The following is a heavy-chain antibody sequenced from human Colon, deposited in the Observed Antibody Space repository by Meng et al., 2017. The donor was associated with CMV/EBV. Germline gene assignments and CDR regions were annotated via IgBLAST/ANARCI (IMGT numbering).Heavy chain of an antibody. V-gene: IGHV1-2*02. J-gene: IGHJ5*02. CDR3: VTYSGSSRGFGP. CDR2: INCNSGAT. CDR1: GYTFTAYY. D-gene: IGHD1-26*01. Sequence: ASVQVSCKNSGYTFTAYYIHWVRQAPGQGLDWIGWINCNSGATQYAQEFQGRVTMTKDTSIATVYMDLSSLTSDDTAVYYCVTYSGSSRGFGPWGQGTLVTVSS.